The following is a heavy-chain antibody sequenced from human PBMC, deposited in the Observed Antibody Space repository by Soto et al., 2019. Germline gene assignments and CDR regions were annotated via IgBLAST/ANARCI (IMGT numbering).Heavy chain of an antibody. CDR3: ATGLLRLCTGGNCPLDS. V-gene: IGHV3-33*01. D-gene: IGHD2-15*01. CDR2: IWYHGVDK. Sequence: PGGSLRLSCAASGFTFSRQAMHWVRQAPGRGLEWVAVIWYHGVDKYYADSVKGRFTISRDNSKNTVYLQMNSLRGEDTAVYYCATGLLRLCTGGNCPLDSWGQGSLVT. J-gene: IGHJ4*02. CDR1: GFTFSRQA.